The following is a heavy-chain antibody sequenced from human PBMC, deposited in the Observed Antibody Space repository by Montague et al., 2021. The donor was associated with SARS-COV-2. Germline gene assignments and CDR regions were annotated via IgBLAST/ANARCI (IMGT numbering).Heavy chain of an antibody. V-gene: IGHV4-59*11. CDR1: GGSMSNHY. CDR3: ARAVSVRRAVNWFDP. Sequence: SETLSLTCTVSGGSMSNHYWAWIRHPPRTGLELLSYIYYSGGINSNASLKSRVTMSVDTSKNQFSLKLTSVTAADTAVYYCARAVSVRRAVNWFDPWGQGTLVTVSS. D-gene: IGHD3-10*01. J-gene: IGHJ5*01. CDR2: IYYSGGI.